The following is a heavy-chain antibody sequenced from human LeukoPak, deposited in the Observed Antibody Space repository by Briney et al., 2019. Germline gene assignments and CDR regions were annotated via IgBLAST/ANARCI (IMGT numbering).Heavy chain of an antibody. V-gene: IGHV4-4*07. Sequence: SETLSLTCTVSGGSISSYYWSWIRQPAGKGLEWIGRIYTSGSTNYNPSLKSRVTMLVDTSKNQFSLKLSSVTAADTAVYYCARAYCSSTSCYPDWYFDLWGRGTLVTVSS. CDR1: GGSISSYY. CDR2: IYTSGST. CDR3: ARAYCSSTSCYPDWYFDL. J-gene: IGHJ2*01. D-gene: IGHD2-2*01.